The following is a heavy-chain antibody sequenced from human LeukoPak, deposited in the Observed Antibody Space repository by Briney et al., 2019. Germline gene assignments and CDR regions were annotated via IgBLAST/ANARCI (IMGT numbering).Heavy chain of an antibody. J-gene: IGHJ5*02. CDR3: ARLPIAAADNWFDP. CDR2: ISSSSSYI. D-gene: IGHD6-13*01. V-gene: IGHV3-21*01. CDR1: GFTFSSYS. Sequence: GGSLRLSCAASGFTFSSYSMTWVRQAPGKGLEWVSSISSSSSYIYYADSVKGRFTISRDNAKNSLYLQMNSLRAEDTAVYYCARLPIAAADNWFDPWGQGTLVTVSS.